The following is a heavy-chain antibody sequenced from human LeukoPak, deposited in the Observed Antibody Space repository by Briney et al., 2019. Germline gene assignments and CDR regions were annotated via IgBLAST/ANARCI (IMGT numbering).Heavy chain of an antibody. CDR2: ISSSSRYI. D-gene: IGHD2-2*01. Sequence: GGSRRLSCAASGFTFSSYSMNWVRQAPGKGLEWVSSISSSSRYIYYADSMKGRFTICRDNAKNSLYLQMNSLRAEDTAVYYCARETYCTNTSCPIGDHFDYWGQGTLVTVSS. V-gene: IGHV3-21*01. CDR3: ARETYCTNTSCPIGDHFDY. CDR1: GFTFSSYS. J-gene: IGHJ4*02.